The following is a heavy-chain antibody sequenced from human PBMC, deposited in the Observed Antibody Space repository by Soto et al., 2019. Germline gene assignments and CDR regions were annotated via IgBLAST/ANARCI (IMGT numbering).Heavy chain of an antibody. J-gene: IGHJ6*02. CDR3: ASPQGRSALTYGMDV. CDR2: IYYSGST. Sequence: QLQLQESGPGLVKPSETLSLTCTVSGGSISSSSYYWGWIRQPPGKGLEWIGSIYYSGSTYYNPSLKSRVTISVDTSKNQFSLKLSSVTAADTAVYYCASPQGRSALTYGMDVWGQGTTVTVSS. D-gene: IGHD2-15*01. CDR1: GGSISSSSYY. V-gene: IGHV4-39*01.